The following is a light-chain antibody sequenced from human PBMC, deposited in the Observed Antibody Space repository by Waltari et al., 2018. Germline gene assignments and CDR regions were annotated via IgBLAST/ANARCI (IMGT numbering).Light chain of an antibody. CDR3: YSTDSSADYYV. CDR1: ALPKNY. Sequence: SYELTQPPSVSVSPGQTARITCSGDALPKNYAYWYQQKSGQAPVLVIYEDSKRPSGIPERFSGSSAGTLATLTISGAQVEDEADYYCYSTDSSADYYVFGTGTKVTVL. V-gene: IGLV3-10*01. J-gene: IGLJ1*01. CDR2: EDS.